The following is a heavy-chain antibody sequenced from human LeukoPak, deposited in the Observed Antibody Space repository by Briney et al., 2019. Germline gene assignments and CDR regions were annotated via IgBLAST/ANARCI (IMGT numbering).Heavy chain of an antibody. D-gene: IGHD6-19*01. CDR1: GGSISSGGYY. Sequence: SETLSLTCTVSGGSISSGGYYWSWIRQHPGKGLEWIGYIYYSGSTYYNPSLKSRVTISVDTSKNQFSLKLSSVTAADTAVYYCARDSKQWLARDAFDIWGQGTMVTVSS. V-gene: IGHV4-31*03. CDR2: IYYSGST. CDR3: ARDSKQWLARDAFDI. J-gene: IGHJ3*02.